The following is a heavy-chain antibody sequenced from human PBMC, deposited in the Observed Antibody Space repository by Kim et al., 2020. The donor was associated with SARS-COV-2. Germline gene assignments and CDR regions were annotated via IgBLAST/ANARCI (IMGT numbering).Heavy chain of an antibody. Sequence: GGSLRLSCVASGFTVSRNYMSWVRQAPGKGLEWVSAIYSGGSTYSADSVKGRFTISRDNSKNTLYLQMNSLRAEDTAVYYCARGGSSHCSTTSCSFDYWGQGTLVTVSS. D-gene: IGHD2-2*01. CDR3: ARGGSSHCSTTSCSFDY. V-gene: IGHV3-53*01. CDR1: GFTVSRNY. CDR2: IYSGGST. J-gene: IGHJ4*02.